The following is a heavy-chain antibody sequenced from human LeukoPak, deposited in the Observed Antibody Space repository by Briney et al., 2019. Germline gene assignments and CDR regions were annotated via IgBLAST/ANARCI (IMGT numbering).Heavy chain of an antibody. Sequence: GGPLRLSCAASGFTVSSKYMSWVRQAPGKGLEWVSVIFSGDNTYYADSVKGRFTISRDNSKNTLYLQMNSLRAEDTAVYYCARDFGRGYCSSTSCYGWFDPWGQGTLVTVSS. V-gene: IGHV3-66*02. J-gene: IGHJ5*02. CDR3: ARDFGRGYCSSTSCYGWFDP. CDR1: GFTVSSKY. D-gene: IGHD2-2*01. CDR2: IFSGDNT.